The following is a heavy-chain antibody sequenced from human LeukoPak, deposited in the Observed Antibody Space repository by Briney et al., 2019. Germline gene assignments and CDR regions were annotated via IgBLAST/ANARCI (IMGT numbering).Heavy chain of an antibody. J-gene: IGHJ4*02. V-gene: IGHV3-30*02. CDR3: AKVFGIAAAGVFDY. CDR2: IRYDGSNK. D-gene: IGHD6-13*01. CDR1: GFTFSSYG. Sequence: PGGSLRLSCAASGFTFSSYGMHWVRQAPGKGLEWVAFIRYDGSNKYYADSVKGRFTISRDSSKNTLYLQMNSLRAEDTAVYYCAKVFGIAAAGVFDYWGQGTLVTVSS.